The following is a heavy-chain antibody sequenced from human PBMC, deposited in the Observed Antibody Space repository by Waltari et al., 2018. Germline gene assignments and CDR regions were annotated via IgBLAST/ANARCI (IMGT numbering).Heavy chain of an antibody. CDR1: GGSISNYY. V-gene: IGHV4-59*01. J-gene: IGHJ4*02. D-gene: IGHD2-2*02. CDR3: ARGIPGDYFDY. Sequence: QVQLQESGPGLVKPSETLSLTCTVSGGSISNYYWSWIRQPPGKGLEWIGYIFYSGNNNFNPSRKSRVTISIDTSKSQFSLNLRSVNAADTAVYYCARGIPGDYFDYWGQGALVTVSS. CDR2: IFYSGNN.